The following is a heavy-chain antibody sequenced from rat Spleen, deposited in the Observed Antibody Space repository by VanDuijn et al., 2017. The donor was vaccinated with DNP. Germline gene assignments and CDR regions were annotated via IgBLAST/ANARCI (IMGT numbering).Heavy chain of an antibody. J-gene: IGHJ2*01. CDR2: ITRSGGTT. Sequence: EVQLVESGGGLVRPGRSLKLSCVASGFTFNNYWMTWIRQVPGKGLEWVSSITRSGGTTYYPDSVKGRFTISRDNAISTLYLQMNSLRSEDTATYYCAKAGGYSPWYFDYWGQGVMVTVSS. CDR1: GFTFNNYW. CDR3: AKAGGYSPWYFDY. V-gene: IGHV5-31*01. D-gene: IGHD1-11*01.